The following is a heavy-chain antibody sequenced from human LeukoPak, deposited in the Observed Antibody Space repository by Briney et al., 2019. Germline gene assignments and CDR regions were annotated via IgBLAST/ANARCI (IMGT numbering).Heavy chain of an antibody. V-gene: IGHV1-18*01. CDR1: GYTSTSYG. D-gene: IGHD4-11*01. J-gene: IGHJ4*02. Sequence: GASVKVSCKASGYTSTSYGIIWVRQAPGQGLQWMGWISAHNGKTNYAQNLQGRVTMTTDTSTNTVYLELRSLTSDDTAVYYCARAGTTLLLDYWGQGTLVTVSS. CDR3: ARAGTTLLLDY. CDR2: ISAHNGKT.